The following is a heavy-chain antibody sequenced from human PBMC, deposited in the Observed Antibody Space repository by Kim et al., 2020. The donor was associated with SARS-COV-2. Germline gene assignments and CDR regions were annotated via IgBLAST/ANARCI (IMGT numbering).Heavy chain of an antibody. CDR1: GYTFTDYY. CDR3: ARDRGYNWNYVRYFQH. V-gene: IGHV1-2*02. CDR2: INPNSGGT. D-gene: IGHD1-7*01. J-gene: IGHJ1*01. Sequence: ASVKVSCKTSGYTFTDYYMHWVRQAPGQGLEWMGWINPNSGGTTYAQNFQGRVTMTRDTSISTAYMELSRLRSDDTAVYYCARDRGYNWNYVRYFQHWGQ.